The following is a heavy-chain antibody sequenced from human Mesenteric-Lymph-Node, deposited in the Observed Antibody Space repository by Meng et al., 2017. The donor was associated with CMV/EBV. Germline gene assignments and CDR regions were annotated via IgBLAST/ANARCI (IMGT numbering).Heavy chain of an antibody. D-gene: IGHD2-15*01. V-gene: IGHV3-21*01. J-gene: IGHJ4*02. CDR2: ITSGSSSI. CDR1: GFTFISYS. CDR3: ARDRSQKYCSGGSCYYF. Sequence: ETLSLTCAASGFTFISYSMNWVRQAPGKGLEWVSSITSGSSSIYYADSVKGRFTISRDNAKNSLYLQMNSLRAEDTAVYYCARDRSQKYCSGGSCYYFWGQGTLVTVSS.